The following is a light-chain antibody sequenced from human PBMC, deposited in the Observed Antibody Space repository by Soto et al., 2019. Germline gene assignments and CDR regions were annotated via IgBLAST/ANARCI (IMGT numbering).Light chain of an antibody. J-gene: IGKJ2*01. V-gene: IGKV3-20*01. CDR3: QQYGGAPPEYP. CDR2: GAS. Sequence: IVLTQSPGTLSLSPGERATLSCRASQTVSGSHLAWYQQKPGQAPRLIIYGASTRPTGIPDRFSGSGSGKDFTLTITRLEPEDFAVYYCQQYGGAPPEYPFGQGTKLEIK. CDR1: QTVSGSH.